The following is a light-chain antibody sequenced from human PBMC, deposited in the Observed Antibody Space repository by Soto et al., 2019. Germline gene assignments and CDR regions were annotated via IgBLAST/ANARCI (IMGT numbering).Light chain of an antibody. V-gene: IGKV3-20*01. CDR2: GAS. Sequence: VLTQPPSVSGAPGERATLSCRASQSLTNNYLAWFQQKPGQAPRLLIYGASNRPTDIPDRFSGSGSGTDFSLTISRLEPEDFAVYYCHQYGILPRTFGQGTKVDIK. J-gene: IGKJ1*01. CDR1: QSLTNNY. CDR3: HQYGILPRT.